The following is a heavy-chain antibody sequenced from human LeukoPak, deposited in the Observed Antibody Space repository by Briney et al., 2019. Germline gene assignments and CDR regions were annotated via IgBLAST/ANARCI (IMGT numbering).Heavy chain of an antibody. CDR3: ARLLHGDYIPYYFDY. V-gene: IGHV1-18*01. CDR1: GYTFTSYG. J-gene: IGHJ4*02. D-gene: IGHD4-17*01. CDR2: ISAYNGNT. Sequence: ASVKVSCKASGYTFTSYGISWVRQAPGQGLEWMGWISAYNGNTNYAQKLQGRVTMTTDTSTSTAYMELRSLRSDDTAVYYCARLLHGDYIPYYFDYWGQGTLVTVSS.